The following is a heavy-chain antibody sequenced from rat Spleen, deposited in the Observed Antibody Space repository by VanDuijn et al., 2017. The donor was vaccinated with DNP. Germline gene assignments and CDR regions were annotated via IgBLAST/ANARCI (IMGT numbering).Heavy chain of an antibody. D-gene: IGHD5-1*01. Sequence: EVQLVESGGGLVQPGRSLKISCAASGFTFSDYNMAWVRQAPKKGLEWVATISTSGSGTYYPDSVKGRFTISRDDAKRSLYLQMDSLRSEDTATYYCTTGDWEDYFDYWGQGVMVTVSS. J-gene: IGHJ2*01. V-gene: IGHV5S10*01. CDR3: TTGDWEDYFDY. CDR1: GFTFSDYN. CDR2: ISTSGSGT.